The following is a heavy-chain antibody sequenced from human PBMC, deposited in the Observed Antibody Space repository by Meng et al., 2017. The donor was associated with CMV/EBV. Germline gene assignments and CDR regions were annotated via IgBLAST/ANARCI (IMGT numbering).Heavy chain of an antibody. J-gene: IGHJ6*02. D-gene: IGHD2-2*02. CDR1: GDSVSCNSAA. CDR3: ARYNIVVVPAAIRNYYYYYGMDV. V-gene: IGHV6-1*01. Sequence: QISSPTLSILGDSVSCNSAALNWPRQSTSRGLEWLGRTYYRSKWYNDYAVSVKSRITINPDTSKNQFSLQLNSVTPEDTAVYYCARYNIVVVPAAIRNYYYYYGMDVWGQGTTVTVSS. CDR2: TYYRSKWYN.